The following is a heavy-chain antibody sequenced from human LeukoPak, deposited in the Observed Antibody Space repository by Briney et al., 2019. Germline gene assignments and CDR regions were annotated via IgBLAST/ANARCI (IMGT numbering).Heavy chain of an antibody. V-gene: IGHV4-34*01. Sequence: SETLSLTCAVYGGSFSGYYWSWIRQPPGKGLEWIGEINHSGSTNYNPSLKSRVTISVDTSKNQFSLKLSSVTAADTAVYYCARLAVRGVYLWGQGTLVTVSS. J-gene: IGHJ4*02. D-gene: IGHD3-10*01. CDR2: INHSGST. CDR1: GGSFSGYY. CDR3: ARLAVRGVYL.